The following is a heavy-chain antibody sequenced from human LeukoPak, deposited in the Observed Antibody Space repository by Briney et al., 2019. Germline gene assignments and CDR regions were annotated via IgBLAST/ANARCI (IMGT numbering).Heavy chain of an antibody. CDR1: GFSFSSYA. V-gene: IGHV3-23*01. D-gene: IGHD2-15*01. CDR2: ISGSGSST. CDR3: AKCDGGACYSRFDY. Sequence: GGSLRLSCAASGFSFSSYAMNWVRQAPGKGLEWVLAISGSGSSTYYADSVKGRFTISRDISENTLYLQMSSLRAGDTALYYCAKCDGGACYSRFDYWGQGTLVTVSS. J-gene: IGHJ4*02.